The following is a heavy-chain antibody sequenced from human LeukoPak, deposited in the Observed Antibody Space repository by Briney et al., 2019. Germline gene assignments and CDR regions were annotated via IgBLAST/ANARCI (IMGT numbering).Heavy chain of an antibody. CDR2: ISAYNGNT. D-gene: IGHD2-2*01. CDR3: ARESGCSSTSCYPYYMDV. V-gene: IGHV1-18*01. Sequence: ASVKVSCKASGCTFTSYGISWVRQAPGQGLEWMGWISAYNGNTNYAQKLQGRVTMTTDTSTSTAYMELRSLRSDDTAVYYCARESGCSSTSCYPYYMDVWGKGTTVTVSS. J-gene: IGHJ6*03. CDR1: GCTFTSYG.